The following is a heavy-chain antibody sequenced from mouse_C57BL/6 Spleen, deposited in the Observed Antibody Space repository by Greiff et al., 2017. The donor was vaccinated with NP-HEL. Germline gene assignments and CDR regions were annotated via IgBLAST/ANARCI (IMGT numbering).Heavy chain of an antibody. J-gene: IGHJ3*01. CDR2: IYPGDGDT. Sequence: QVQLQQSGPELVKPGASVKISCKASGYAFSSSWMNWVKQRPGKGLEWIGRIYPGDGDTNYNGKFKGKATLTADKSSSTAYMQLSSLTSEDSAVYFCARWILLRSDWGQGTLVTVSA. CDR1: GYAFSSSW. CDR3: ARWILLRSD. D-gene: IGHD1-1*01. V-gene: IGHV1-82*01.